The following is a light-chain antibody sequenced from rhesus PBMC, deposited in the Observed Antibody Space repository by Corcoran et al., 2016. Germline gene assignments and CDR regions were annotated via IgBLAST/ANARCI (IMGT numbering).Light chain of an antibody. CDR1: QGISSY. Sequence: DIQLTQSPSSLSASVGDRVTINCRASQGISSYLAWYQQKSGKAPKLLSFDASSLQSGVPSRFSGSGSGIYFTLTISRLQPEDFATYYCQQRYTFPFTFGPGTKLAIQ. J-gene: IGKJ3*01. CDR2: DAS. CDR3: QQRYTFPFT. V-gene: IGKV1-38*01.